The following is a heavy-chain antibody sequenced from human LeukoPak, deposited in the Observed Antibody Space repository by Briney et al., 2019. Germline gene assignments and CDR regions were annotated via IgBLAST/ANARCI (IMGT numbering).Heavy chain of an antibody. CDR2: ISGDGGST. V-gene: IGHV3-43*02. CDR3: AKECSSGSCWGDS. Sequence: PGGSLRLSCAASGFTLDDYAMHWVRQAPGKGLEWVSLISGDGGSTKYADSVKGRFTISRDNGKNSLYLQMNSLRAEDTALYYCAKECSSGSCWGDSWGQGTLVTVSS. CDR1: GFTLDDYA. J-gene: IGHJ4*02. D-gene: IGHD2-15*01.